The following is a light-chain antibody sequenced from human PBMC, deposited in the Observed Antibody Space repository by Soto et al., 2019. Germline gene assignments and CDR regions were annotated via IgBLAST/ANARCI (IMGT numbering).Light chain of an antibody. CDR1: QSVSNNY. J-gene: IGKJ1*01. CDR3: QQYGSSGT. V-gene: IGKV3-20*01. CDR2: GAS. Sequence: EIGLTQSPGTLSLSPGERATLSCRASQSVSNNYLAWYQQKPGQAPRLLIYGASNRATGIPDRFSGSGSGTDFTLTISRLEPEEFAVYYCQQYGSSGTFGQGTKVEIK.